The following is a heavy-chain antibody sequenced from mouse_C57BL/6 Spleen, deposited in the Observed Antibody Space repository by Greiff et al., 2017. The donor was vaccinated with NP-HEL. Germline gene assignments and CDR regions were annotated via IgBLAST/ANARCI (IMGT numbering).Heavy chain of an antibody. J-gene: IGHJ4*01. V-gene: IGHV1-69*01. CDR3: ARGTVYMDY. CDR2: IDPSDSYT. Sequence: VQLQQPGAELVMPGASVKLSCKASGYTFTSYWMHWVKQRPGQGLEWIGEIDPSDSYTNYNQKFKGKSTLTVDKSSSTAYMQLSSLTSEDSAVYYCARGTVYMDYWGQGTSVTVSS. D-gene: IGHD1-1*01. CDR1: GYTFTSYW.